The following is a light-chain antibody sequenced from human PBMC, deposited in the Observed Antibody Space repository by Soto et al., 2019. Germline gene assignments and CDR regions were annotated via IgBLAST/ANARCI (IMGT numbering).Light chain of an antibody. J-gene: IGKJ2*01. CDR1: QSVSSY. CDR3: QQHSNWPPLT. V-gene: IGKV3-11*01. CDR2: YAS. Sequence: EIVLTQSPATLSLSPGERATLSCRASQSVSSYLAWYQQKPGQAPRLLIYYASNRATGIPARFSGSGSGTDFTLTISSLEPEDFAVYYCQQHSNWPPLTFGQGTKLEIK.